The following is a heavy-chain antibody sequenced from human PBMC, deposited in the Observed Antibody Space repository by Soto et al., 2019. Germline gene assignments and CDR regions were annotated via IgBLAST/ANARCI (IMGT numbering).Heavy chain of an antibody. CDR1: GYTFTTYY. V-gene: IGHV1-46*03. CDR2: INPDSGST. J-gene: IGHJ5*02. D-gene: IGHD3-10*01. CDR3: AREDVVGEIYSFDP. Sequence: VQLVQSGAEVRKHGASVKVSCKSSGYTFTTYYIPWVRQAPGQGLEWMGTINPDSGSTSHAQSFQGRVTMTTDTSTSPVYMELNSLRSDDTAISYCAREDVVGEIYSFDPWGQGTLVTVSS.